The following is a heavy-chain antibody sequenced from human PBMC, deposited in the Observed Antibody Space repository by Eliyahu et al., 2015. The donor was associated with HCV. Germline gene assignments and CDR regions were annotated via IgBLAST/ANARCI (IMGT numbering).Heavy chain of an antibody. CDR3: ARVLQN. J-gene: IGHJ4*02. D-gene: IGHD5-24*01. CDR2: INPSVGST. CDR1: XYTFXSNX. V-gene: IGHV1-46*01. Sequence: QVQLVQSGAEVKKPGASVKVSXXASXYTFXSNXMXWVRQAPGXGLEWMGIINPSVGSTTYAQKFRGRVTMTSDTSTSTVHMELSSLTSEDTAVYYCARVLQNWGQGTLVTVSS.